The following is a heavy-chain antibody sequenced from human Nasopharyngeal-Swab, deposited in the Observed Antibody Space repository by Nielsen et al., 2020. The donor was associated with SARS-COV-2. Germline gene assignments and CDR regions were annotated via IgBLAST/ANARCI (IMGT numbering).Heavy chain of an antibody. CDR1: GYIFTSYW. Sequence: GESLKISCKGSGYIFTSYWIGWVRQMPGKGLEWMGIIYPGSSDSRYSPSFQGQVTISADKSINTAYLQWSSLKAPDTAMYYCARGGRVGSNSFLDYWGQGTLVTVSS. D-gene: IGHD2-21*01. J-gene: IGHJ4*02. CDR2: IYPGSSDS. V-gene: IGHV5-51*01. CDR3: ARGGRVGSNSFLDY.